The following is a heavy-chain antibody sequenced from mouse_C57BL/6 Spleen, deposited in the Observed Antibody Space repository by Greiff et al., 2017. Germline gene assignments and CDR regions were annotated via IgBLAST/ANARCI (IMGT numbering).Heavy chain of an antibody. V-gene: IGHV5-17*01. CDR2: ISSGSSTI. J-gene: IGHJ4*01. Sequence: EVQLVESGGGLVKPGGSLKLSCAASGFTFSDYGMHWVRQAPEKGLEWVAYISSGSSTIYYADTVKGRFTISRDNAKNTLFLQMTSLRSEDTAMYYCARTDYYGSRYGDYAMDYWGQGTSVTVS. CDR3: ARTDYYGSRYGDYAMDY. D-gene: IGHD1-1*01. CDR1: GFTFSDYG.